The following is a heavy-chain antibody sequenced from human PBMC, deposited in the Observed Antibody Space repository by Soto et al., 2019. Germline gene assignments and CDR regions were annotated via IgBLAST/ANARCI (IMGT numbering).Heavy chain of an antibody. CDR3: AKDRRGIRGGSLFADAFDI. CDR2: ISGSGGST. Sequence: GGSLRLSCAASGFTFSSYAMSWVRQAPGKGLEWVSAISGSGGSTYYADSVKGRFTISRDNSKNTLYLQMNSLRAEDTAVYYCAKDRRGIRGGSLFADAFDIWGQGTMVTVSS. J-gene: IGHJ3*02. D-gene: IGHD2-15*01. CDR1: GFTFSSYA. V-gene: IGHV3-23*01.